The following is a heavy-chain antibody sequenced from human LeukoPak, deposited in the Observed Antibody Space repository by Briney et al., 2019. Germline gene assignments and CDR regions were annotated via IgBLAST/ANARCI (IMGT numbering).Heavy chain of an antibody. D-gene: IGHD3-22*01. Sequence: LRASVKVSCMASGYTLTSYGISGGRQAPGQGGEWVGWISADNGKTNNAQKLQGRGTMTTDTSTSTAYMELRSLRSDDTAVYYCARVGADSSAYYETIYYYYYMDVWGKGTTVTISS. J-gene: IGHJ6*03. V-gene: IGHV1-18*01. CDR3: ARVGADSSAYYETIYYYYYMDV. CDR2: ISADNGKT. CDR1: GYTLTSYG.